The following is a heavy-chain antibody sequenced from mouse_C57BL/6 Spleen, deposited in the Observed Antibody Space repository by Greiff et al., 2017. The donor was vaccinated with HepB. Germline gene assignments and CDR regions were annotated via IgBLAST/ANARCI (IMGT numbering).Heavy chain of an antibody. CDR1: GYTFTDYN. V-gene: IGHV1-18*01. CDR3: ASGLLFDY. D-gene: IGHD2-10*01. J-gene: IGHJ2*01. Sequence: VQLKQSGPELVKPGASVKIPCKASGYTFTDYNMDWVKQSHGKSLEWIGDINPNNGGTIYNQKFKGKATLTVDKSSSTAYMELRSLTSEDTAVYYCASGLLFDYWGQGTTLTVSS. CDR2: INPNNGGT.